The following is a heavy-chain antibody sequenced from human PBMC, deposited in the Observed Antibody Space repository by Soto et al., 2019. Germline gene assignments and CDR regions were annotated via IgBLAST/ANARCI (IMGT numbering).Heavy chain of an antibody. D-gene: IGHD4-17*01. CDR3: ARGPYGDYVDFDY. J-gene: IGHJ4*02. V-gene: IGHV4-31*03. Sequence: QVQLQESGPGLVKPSQTLSLTCTVSGGSISSGDYYWSWIRQHPGKGLEWIGYIYYSGSTYYNPSLKSRVTISVHTSKNQSSLKLSSVTAADTAVYYCARGPYGDYVDFDYWGQGTRVTVSS. CDR2: IYYSGST. CDR1: GGSISSGDYY.